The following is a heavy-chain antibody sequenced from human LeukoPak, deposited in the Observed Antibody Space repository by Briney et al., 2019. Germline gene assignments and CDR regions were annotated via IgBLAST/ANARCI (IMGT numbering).Heavy chain of an antibody. CDR2: FDPEDGET. CDR3: ATDHYGSGSYYYYYGMDV. J-gene: IGHJ6*02. V-gene: IGHV1-24*01. Sequence: ASVKVCCKVSGYTLTELSMHWVRQTPGKGLEWMGGFDPEDGETIYAQKFQGRVTMTEDTSTDTAYMELSSLRSEDTAVYYCATDHYGSGSYYYYYGMDVWGQGTTVTGSS. D-gene: IGHD3-10*01. CDR1: GYTLTELS.